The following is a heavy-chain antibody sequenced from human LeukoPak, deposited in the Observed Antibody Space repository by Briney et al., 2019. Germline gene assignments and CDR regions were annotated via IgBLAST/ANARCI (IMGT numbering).Heavy chain of an antibody. V-gene: IGHV5-51*01. CDR3: ARRGSSPTLDYYYMDV. CDR1: GYSFTTYW. CDR2: IYPGDSDT. Sequence: GESLKISCKASGYSFTTYWIAWVRQMPGKGLEWMGIIYPGDSDTRYSPSFQGQVTISADKSISTAYLQWSSLKASDSAMYYCARRGSSPTLDYYYMDVWGKGTAVTVSS. J-gene: IGHJ6*03. D-gene: IGHD1-26*01.